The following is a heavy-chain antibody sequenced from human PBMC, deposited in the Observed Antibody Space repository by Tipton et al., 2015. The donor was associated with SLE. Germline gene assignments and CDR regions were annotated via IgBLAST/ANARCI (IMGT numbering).Heavy chain of an antibody. J-gene: IGHJ6*02. CDR1: GGSINSYNW. Sequence: TLSLTCAVSGGSINSYNWWTWVRQPPGKGLEWIGEIYHSGTTNYNPSLKSRITISLDKSNNHFSLRLSSLTAADTAVYYCAGGPDYSNYYFYRMDVWGQGTTVTVSS. D-gene: IGHD4-11*01. CDR2: IYHSGTT. CDR3: AGGPDYSNYYFYRMDV. V-gene: IGHV4-4*02.